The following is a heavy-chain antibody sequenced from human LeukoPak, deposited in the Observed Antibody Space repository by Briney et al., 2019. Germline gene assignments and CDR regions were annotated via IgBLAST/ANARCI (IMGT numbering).Heavy chain of an antibody. CDR3: ARDHAMAVAGLIDY. Sequence: GGSLRLSCAASGSTFSRYWMTWVRQAPGKGLEWLANIKEDGSDKYYVDSVRGRFTISRDNAKNSLYLQMNSLRAEDTGVYYCARDHAMAVAGLIDYWGQGTLVAVSS. CDR1: GSTFSRYW. D-gene: IGHD6-19*01. V-gene: IGHV3-7*01. CDR2: IKEDGSDK. J-gene: IGHJ4*02.